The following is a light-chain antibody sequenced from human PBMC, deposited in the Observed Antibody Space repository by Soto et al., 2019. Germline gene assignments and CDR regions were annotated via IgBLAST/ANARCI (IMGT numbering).Light chain of an antibody. V-gene: IGKV1-5*01. Sequence: DIQMTQSPSTLSASVGDRVTITCRASQSISNWLAWYQQKPGKAPKLLIYDASSLESEVPSRFSGGGFGTEFTLTISSLQPDDFGTYYCQQYNSYSTFGQGTKVDIK. CDR3: QQYNSYST. CDR2: DAS. CDR1: QSISNW. J-gene: IGKJ1*01.